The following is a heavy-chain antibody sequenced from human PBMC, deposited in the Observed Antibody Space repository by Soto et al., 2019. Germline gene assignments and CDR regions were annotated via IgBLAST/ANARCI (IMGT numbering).Heavy chain of an antibody. CDR2: IYYSGST. Sequence: SETLSLTCTVSGGSISSYYWSWIRQPPGKGLEWIGYIYYSGSTNYNPSLKSRVTISVDTSKNQFSLKLSSVTAADTAVYYCSRVHYYGSGSYYNPAYYFDYWGQGTLVTVSS. V-gene: IGHV4-59*01. CDR3: SRVHYYGSGSYYNPAYYFDY. D-gene: IGHD3-10*01. CDR1: GGSISSYY. J-gene: IGHJ4*02.